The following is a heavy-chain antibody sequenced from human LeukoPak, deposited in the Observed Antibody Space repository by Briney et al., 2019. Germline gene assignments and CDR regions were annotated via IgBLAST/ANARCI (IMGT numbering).Heavy chain of an antibody. J-gene: IGHJ4*02. CDR3: ARGLHYSSSWYLGGPFDY. CDR1: GGTFSSYA. V-gene: IGHV1-69*13. D-gene: IGHD6-13*01. Sequence: GASVKVSCKASGGTFSSYAISWVRQAPGQGLEWMGGIIPIFGTANYAQKFQGRVTITADESTSTAYMELSSLRSEDTAVYYCARGLHYSSSWYLGGPFDYWGQGTLVTVSS. CDR2: IIPIFGTA.